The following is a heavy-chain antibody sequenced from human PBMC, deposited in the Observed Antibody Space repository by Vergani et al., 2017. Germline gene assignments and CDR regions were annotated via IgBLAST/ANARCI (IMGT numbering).Heavy chain of an antibody. Sequence: EVDLVESGGGLAQPGGSLRLSCEASGITFWKFGMHWVRQGPGKGLEWVSGISWNSGAFDYADSVRGRFTISRDNAKNSLFLEMNSLRFEDTAVYFCTKGSVYYHDMAGNCYDPYTGFDLWGQGTLVTVSS. J-gene: IGHJ3*01. D-gene: IGHD2-21*01. CDR3: TKGSVYYHDMAGNCYDPYTGFDL. CDR2: ISWNSGAF. CDR1: GITFWKFG. V-gene: IGHV3-9*01.